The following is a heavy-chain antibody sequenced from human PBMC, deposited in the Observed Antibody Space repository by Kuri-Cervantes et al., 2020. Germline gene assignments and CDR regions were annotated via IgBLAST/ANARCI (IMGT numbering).Heavy chain of an antibody. V-gene: IGHV1-18*01. D-gene: IGHD6-13*01. CDR3: ASGGRYSSNLDY. J-gene: IGHJ4*02. Sequence: ASVKVSCKASGYTFTSYAMNWVRQAPGQGLEWMGWISAYNGNTNYAQKLQGRVTMTTDTSTSTAYMELSSLRSEDTAVYYCASGGRYSSNLDYWGQGTLVTVSS. CDR2: ISAYNGNT. CDR1: GYTFTSYA.